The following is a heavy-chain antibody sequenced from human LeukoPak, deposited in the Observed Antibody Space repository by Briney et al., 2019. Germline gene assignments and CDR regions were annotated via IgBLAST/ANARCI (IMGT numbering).Heavy chain of an antibody. CDR3: ARDNRKGPYNWFDP. D-gene: IGHD2/OR15-2a*01. CDR1: GGSISSYY. Sequence: PSETLSLTCTVSGGSISSYYWSWIRQPPGKGLEWIGYIYYSGSTNYNPSLKSRVTISVDTSKNQFSLKLSSVTAADTAVYYCARDNRKGPYNWFDPWGQGTLVTVSS. J-gene: IGHJ5*02. V-gene: IGHV4-59*12. CDR2: IYYSGST.